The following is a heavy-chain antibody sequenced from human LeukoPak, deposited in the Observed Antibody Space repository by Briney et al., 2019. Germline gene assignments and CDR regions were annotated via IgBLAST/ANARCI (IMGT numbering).Heavy chain of an antibody. D-gene: IGHD1-1*01. Sequence: SETLSLTCTVSGGSISSGSYYWSWIRQPAGKGLEWIGRIYTSGSTNYNPSLKSRVTISVDTSKNQFSLKLSSVTAADTAAYYCARVVQLERLYYYYYYMDVWGKGTTVTISS. CDR1: GGSISSGSYY. CDR3: ARVVQLERLYYYYYYMDV. V-gene: IGHV4-61*02. CDR2: IYTSGST. J-gene: IGHJ6*03.